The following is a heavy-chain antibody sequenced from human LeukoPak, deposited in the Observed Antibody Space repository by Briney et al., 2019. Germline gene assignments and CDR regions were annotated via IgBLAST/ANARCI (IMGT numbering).Heavy chain of an antibody. CDR3: ARGIPYSSSDY. CDR1: GYTFISYD. Sequence: ASVKDSCKASGYTFISYDIYWVRQATGQGVEWMGWMNPNSGITGYAQKFQGRVTMTTNTSKSTAYMELSSLRSEDTAVYYCARGIPYSSSDYWGQGTLVTVSS. V-gene: IGHV1-8*01. CDR2: MNPNSGIT. J-gene: IGHJ4*02. D-gene: IGHD6-6*01.